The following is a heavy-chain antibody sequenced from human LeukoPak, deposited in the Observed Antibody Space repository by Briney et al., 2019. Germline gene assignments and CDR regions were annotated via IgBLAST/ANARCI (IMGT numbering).Heavy chain of an antibody. D-gene: IGHD6-13*01. Sequence: PGGSLRLSCAASGFTFSSYWMSWVRQAPGKGLEWVANIKQDGSEKYYVDSVKGRFTISRDNAKNSLYLQMNSLRAEDTAVYYCAKKTSSSWPNTRGGYYFDYWGQGTLVTVSS. CDR1: GFTFSSYW. J-gene: IGHJ4*02. CDR3: AKKTSSSWPNTRGGYYFDY. V-gene: IGHV3-7*01. CDR2: IKQDGSEK.